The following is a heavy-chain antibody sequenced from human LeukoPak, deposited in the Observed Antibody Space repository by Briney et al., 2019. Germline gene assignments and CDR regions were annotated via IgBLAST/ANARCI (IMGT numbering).Heavy chain of an antibody. V-gene: IGHV3-30*04. J-gene: IGHJ5*02. D-gene: IGHD2-8*01. Sequence: GGSLRLSCAASGFTFSSYAMHWVRQAPGKGLEWVAVISYDGSNKYYADSVKGRFTISRDNSKNTLYLQMNSLRAEDTAVYYCARQPAVGYCTNGVCYRNWFDPWGQGTLVTVSS. CDR2: ISYDGSNK. CDR1: GFTFSSYA. CDR3: ARQPAVGYCTNGVCYRNWFDP.